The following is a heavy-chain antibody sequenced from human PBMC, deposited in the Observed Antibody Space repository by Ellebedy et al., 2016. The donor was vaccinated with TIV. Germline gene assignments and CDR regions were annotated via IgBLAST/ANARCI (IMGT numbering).Heavy chain of an antibody. CDR1: GFTFSSYW. Sequence: GESLKISCAASGFTFSSYWMGWVRQAPGKGLEWVANIRQDGGDIYYVDSVKGRFTVSRDNAKNSLYLQLNSLRAEDTAVYYCARHGNYYFDYWGQGTLVTVSS. CDR2: IRQDGGDI. D-gene: IGHD1-7*01. J-gene: IGHJ4*02. CDR3: ARHGNYYFDY. V-gene: IGHV3-7*01.